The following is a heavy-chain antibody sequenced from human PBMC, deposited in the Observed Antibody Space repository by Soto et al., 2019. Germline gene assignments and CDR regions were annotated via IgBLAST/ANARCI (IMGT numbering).Heavy chain of an antibody. CDR3: ATPHSSGWYYFDY. CDR2: ISYDGSNK. Sequence: QVQLVESGGGVVQPGRSLRLSCAASGFTFSSYGMHWVRQAPGKGLEWVAVISYDGSNKYYADSVKGRFTISRDNSKNTLYLQMNSLRAEDTAVYYCATPHSSGWYYFDYWGQGTLVTVSS. D-gene: IGHD6-19*01. J-gene: IGHJ4*02. V-gene: IGHV3-30*03. CDR1: GFTFSSYG.